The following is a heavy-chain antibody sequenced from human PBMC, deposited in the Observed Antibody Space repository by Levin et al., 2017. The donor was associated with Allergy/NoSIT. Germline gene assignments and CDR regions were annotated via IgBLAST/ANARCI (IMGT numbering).Heavy chain of an antibody. Sequence: GESLKISCKAYGYTFTGYYMHWVRQAPGQGLEWMGWINPNGGGTNYEQNFQGRVSMTRDTSIRTAYMELSRLTSDDTAVYYCARDVGTSRKDAFDIWGQGTMVTLSS. CDR1: GYTFTGYY. D-gene: IGHD2-2*01. CDR2: INPNGGGT. CDR3: ARDVGTSRKDAFDI. V-gene: IGHV1-2*02. J-gene: IGHJ3*02.